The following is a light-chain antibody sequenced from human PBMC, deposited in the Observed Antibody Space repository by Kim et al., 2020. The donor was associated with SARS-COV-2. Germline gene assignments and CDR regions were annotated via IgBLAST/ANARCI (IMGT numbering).Light chain of an antibody. Sequence: QSALTQPASVSGSPGQSITISCTGTSSDVGGFDYVSWYQQHPGKVPKLIIYDVGKRPSGISNRFSGSKSGTTASLTISGLQSEDEADYHCSAYTPGTFLFSFGTGTKVTVL. CDR2: DVG. V-gene: IGLV2-14*01. CDR1: SSDVGGFDY. CDR3: SAYTPGTFLFS. J-gene: IGLJ1*01.